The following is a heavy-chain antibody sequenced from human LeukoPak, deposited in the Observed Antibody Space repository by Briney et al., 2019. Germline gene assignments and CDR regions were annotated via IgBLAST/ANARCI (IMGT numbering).Heavy chain of an antibody. CDR2: INGDGSST. CDR3: IRDYGAVGTTNAFDI. CDR1: GFTFSRYW. Sequence: GESLRLSCAASGFTFSRYWMHWVRQAPGEGLVWVSRINGDGSSTSYADFVKGRFTISRDNAKNTLYLQMNSLRVEDTAVYYCIRDYGAVGTTNAFDIWGQGTMVTVSS. J-gene: IGHJ3*02. D-gene: IGHD1-14*01. V-gene: IGHV3-74*01.